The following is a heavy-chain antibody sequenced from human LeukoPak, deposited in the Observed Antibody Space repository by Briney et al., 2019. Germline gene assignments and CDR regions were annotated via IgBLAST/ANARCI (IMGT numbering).Heavy chain of an antibody. V-gene: IGHV2-5*02. J-gene: IGHJ4*02. D-gene: IGHD3-22*01. CDR2: IYWDDDK. CDR3: AHSSKVIRAFFFDY. Sequence: ESGPTLVNPTQTLTLTCTFSGFSLSTTGVGVGWIRQPPEKALEWLAHIYWDDDKRYRASLKNRLTITKDTSKNQVVLTMTNMDPVDTATYYCAHSSKVIRAFFFDYWGRGTLVTVSS. CDR1: GFSLSTTGVG.